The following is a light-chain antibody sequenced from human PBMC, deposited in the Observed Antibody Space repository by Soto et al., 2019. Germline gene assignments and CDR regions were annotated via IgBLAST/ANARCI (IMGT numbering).Light chain of an antibody. J-gene: IGKJ1*01. CDR2: AAS. CDR3: QQLNSYPRT. CDR1: QGISSY. V-gene: IGKV1-9*01. Sequence: DIQLTQSPSFLSASVGDRVTITCRASQGISSYLAWYQQKPGKAPKLLIYAASTLQSGVPSRFSGSGSGTEFTLTISNLQPEYFATYYCQQLNSYPRTFGQGTKVEIK.